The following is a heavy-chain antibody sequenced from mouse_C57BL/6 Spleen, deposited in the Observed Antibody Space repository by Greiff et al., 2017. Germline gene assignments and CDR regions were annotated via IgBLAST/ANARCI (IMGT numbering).Heavy chain of an antibody. Sequence: EVQGVESGGGLVKPGGSLKLSCAASGFTFSSYTMSWVRQTPEKRLEWVATISGGGGNTYYPDSVKGRFTISRDNAKNTLYLQMSSLRSEDTALYYCARHGGLYVAMDYWGQGTSVTVSS. V-gene: IGHV5-9*01. J-gene: IGHJ4*01. CDR3: ARHGGLYVAMDY. CDR2: ISGGGGNT. CDR1: GFTFSSYT. D-gene: IGHD1-1*01.